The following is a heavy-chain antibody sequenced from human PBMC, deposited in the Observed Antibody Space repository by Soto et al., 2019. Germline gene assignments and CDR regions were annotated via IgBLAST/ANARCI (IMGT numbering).Heavy chain of an antibody. V-gene: IGHV4-30-2*01. CDR2: IYHSGST. Sequence: HSETLSLTCAVSGGSISSGGYPWSWIRQPPGKGLEWIGYIYHSGSTYYNPSLKSRVTISVDRSKNQFSLKLSSVTAADTAVYYCARVFDTVGSFEYWGQGTLVTVSS. D-gene: IGHD3-10*02. CDR1: GGSISSGGYP. CDR3: ARVFDTVGSFEY. J-gene: IGHJ4*02.